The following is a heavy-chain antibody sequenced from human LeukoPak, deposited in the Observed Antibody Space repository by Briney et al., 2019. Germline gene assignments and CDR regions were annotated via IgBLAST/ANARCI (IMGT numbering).Heavy chain of an antibody. J-gene: IGHJ4*02. V-gene: IGHV3-30*18. CDR2: ISYDGSNK. Sequence: PGRSLRLSCAASGFTFSSYGMHWVRQAPGKGLEWVAVISYDGSNKYYADSVKGRFTISRDNSKNTLYLQMNSLRAEDTAVYYCAKDFPPPTYDILTGPIDYWGQGTLVTVSS. CDR1: GFTFSSYG. D-gene: IGHD3-9*01. CDR3: AKDFPPPTYDILTGPIDY.